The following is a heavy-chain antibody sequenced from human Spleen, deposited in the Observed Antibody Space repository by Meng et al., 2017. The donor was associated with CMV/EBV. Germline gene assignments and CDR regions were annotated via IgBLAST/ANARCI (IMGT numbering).Heavy chain of an antibody. Sequence: TFSGFSLSTGGVGVGWLRQPPGKTLEWLAIIYWDDDKRYSTSLKNRLTITKDTSKSHVVLTMTNMDPGDTATYYCIHRRYGSVLVDYWGQGTLVTVSS. V-gene: IGHV2-5*02. D-gene: IGHD6-25*01. CDR2: IYWDDDK. CDR3: IHRRYGSVLVDY. CDR1: GFSLSTGGVG. J-gene: IGHJ4*02.